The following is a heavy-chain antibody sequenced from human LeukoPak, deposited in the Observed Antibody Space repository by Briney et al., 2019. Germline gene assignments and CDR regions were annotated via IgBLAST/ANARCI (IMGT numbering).Heavy chain of an antibody. V-gene: IGHV5-51*01. CDR3: ARHEVEVRITTFLTY. D-gene: IGHD3-22*01. Sequence: GESLKISCRGSGYSFTTYWIGWVRQMPGKGLEWMGIIYPDDSDTTYSPSFQGQVTISADKSISTAYLQWSSLKASDTAMYYCARHEVEVRITTFLTYWGQGTLVTVSS. CDR2: IYPDDSDT. CDR1: GYSFTTYW. J-gene: IGHJ4*02.